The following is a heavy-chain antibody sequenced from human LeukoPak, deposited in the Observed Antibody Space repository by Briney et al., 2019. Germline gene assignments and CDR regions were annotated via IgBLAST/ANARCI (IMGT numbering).Heavy chain of an antibody. CDR1: GFTFSSYA. D-gene: IGHD2-15*01. J-gene: IGHJ6*04. V-gene: IGHV3-30*04. CDR3: AREGYCSGGSCYHYYYGMDV. CDR2: ISYDGSNK. Sequence: GGSLRLSCAASGFTFSSYAMHWVRQAPGKGPEWVAVISYDGSNKYYADSVKGRFTISRDNSKNTLYLQMNSLRAEDTAVYYCAREGYCSGGSCYHYYYGMDVWDKGTTVTVSS.